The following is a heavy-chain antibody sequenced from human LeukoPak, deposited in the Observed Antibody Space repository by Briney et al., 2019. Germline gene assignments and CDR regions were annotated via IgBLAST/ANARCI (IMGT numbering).Heavy chain of an antibody. V-gene: IGHV4-34*01. J-gene: IGHJ6*02. CDR3: ARARGDLAYYYYGMDV. D-gene: IGHD2-21*01. CDR2: INHSGST. Sequence: PSETPSLTCAVYGGSFSGYYWSWIRQPPGKGLEWIGEINHSGSTNYNPSLKSRVTISVDTSKNQFSLKLSSVTAADTAVYYCARARGDLAYYYYGMDVWGQGTTVTVSS. CDR1: GGSFSGYY.